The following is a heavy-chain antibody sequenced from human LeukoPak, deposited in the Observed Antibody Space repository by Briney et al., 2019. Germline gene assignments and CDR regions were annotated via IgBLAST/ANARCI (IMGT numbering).Heavy chain of an antibody. CDR2: IIPILGIA. V-gene: IGHV1-69*04. CDR1: GGTFSSYA. Sequence: GASVKVSCKASGGTFSSYAISWVRQAPGQGLEWMGRIIPILGIANYAQEFQGRVTITADKSTSTAYMELSSLRSEDTAVYYCARAYMGSSPYRDDAFDIWGQGTMVTVSS. CDR3: ARAYMGSSPYRDDAFDI. J-gene: IGHJ3*02. D-gene: IGHD6-6*01.